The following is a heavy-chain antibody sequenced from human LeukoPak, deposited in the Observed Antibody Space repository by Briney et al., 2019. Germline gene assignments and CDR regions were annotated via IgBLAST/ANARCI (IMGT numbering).Heavy chain of an antibody. D-gene: IGHD5-18*01. CDR2: IKQDGSEK. CDR3: AFLQLWLATISGKRTDI. Sequence: QAGGSLRLSCAASGFTFSDYYMSWVRQAPGKGLEWVANIKQDGSEKYYVDSVKGRFTISRDNAKNSLYLQMNSLRAEDTAVYYCAFLQLWLATISGKRTDIWGQGTMVTASS. CDR1: GFTFSDYY. V-gene: IGHV3-7*01. J-gene: IGHJ3*02.